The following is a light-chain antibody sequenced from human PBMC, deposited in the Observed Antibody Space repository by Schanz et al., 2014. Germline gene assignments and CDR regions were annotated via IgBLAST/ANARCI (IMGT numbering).Light chain of an antibody. Sequence: DIQMTQSPSSLSASVGDRVTITCRASQGISNYLAWYQETPRKVPKFLVYAASTSQSGVPSRFGGSGSGTDFTLTISSLQPADFATYYCQPYNSYLWTFGQGTKVEIK. CDR2: AAS. J-gene: IGKJ1*01. CDR1: QGISNY. V-gene: IGKV1-27*01. CDR3: QPYNSYLWT.